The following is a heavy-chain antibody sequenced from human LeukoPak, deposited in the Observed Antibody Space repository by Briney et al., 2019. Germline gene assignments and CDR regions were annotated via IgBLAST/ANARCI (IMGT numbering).Heavy chain of an antibody. D-gene: IGHD3-22*01. CDR3: ARRRYYDSTGYLD. Sequence: SETLSLTCSLSGDCISSSSYYWGWIRQPPGKGLEWIGEIYYSGSTYYNASLKSRVSISIDTSNNHFSLRLSSLTAADTALYYCARRRYYDSTGYLDWGRGTLVTVSS. V-gene: IGHV4-39*02. CDR2: IYYSGST. CDR1: GDCISSSSYY. J-gene: IGHJ1*01.